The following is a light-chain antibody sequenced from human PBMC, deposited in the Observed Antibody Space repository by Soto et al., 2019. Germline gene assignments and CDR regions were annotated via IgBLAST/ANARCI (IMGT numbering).Light chain of an antibody. J-gene: IGLJ1*01. CDR1: SSDVGGYNY. CDR3: CSYAGSPRYV. CDR2: DVS. V-gene: IGLV2-11*01. Sequence: QSVPTQPRSVSGSPGQSVTISCTGTSSDVGGYNYVSWYQQHPGKAPKVMIYDVSERPSGVPDRFSGSKSGNTASLTISGLQAEDEADYYCCSYAGSPRYVFGTGTKVTVL.